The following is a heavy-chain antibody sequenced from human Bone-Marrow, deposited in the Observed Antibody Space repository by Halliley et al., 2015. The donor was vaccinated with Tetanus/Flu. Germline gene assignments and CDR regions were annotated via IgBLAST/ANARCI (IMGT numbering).Heavy chain of an antibody. CDR3: AKDLPLRTTMIIAGGGYDF. V-gene: IGHV3-23*02. J-gene: IGHJ4*02. Sequence: SLRLSCAASGFIFRNFAMNWVRQAPGRGLEWVASISGDGDTAYYVDSVKGRFTISRDISKNTVSLQMNSLRVDDTAVYYCAKDLPLRTTMIIAGGGYDFWGQGTLVTVSS. CDR2: ISGDGDTA. D-gene: IGHD3-22*01. CDR1: GFIFRNFA.